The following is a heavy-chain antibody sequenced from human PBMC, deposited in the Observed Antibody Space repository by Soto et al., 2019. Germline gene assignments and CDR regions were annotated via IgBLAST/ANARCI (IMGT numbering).Heavy chain of an antibody. CDR2: ISVYDGNT. CDR3: ARVTFYYGSGRGGYFDY. V-gene: IGHV1-18*01. Sequence: ASVKVSCKASGYKFTTYGVSWVRQAPGQGLQWMGWISVYDGNTNYAQNFQGRVTMTTDTSTSTAYMELRSLRSGDTAVYYCARVTFYYGSGRGGYFDYWGQGTLVTVSS. J-gene: IGHJ4*02. CDR1: GYKFTTYG. D-gene: IGHD3-10*01.